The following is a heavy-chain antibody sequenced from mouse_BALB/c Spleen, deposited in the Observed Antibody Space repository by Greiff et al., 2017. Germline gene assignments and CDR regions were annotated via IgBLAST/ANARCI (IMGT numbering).Heavy chain of an antibody. D-gene: IGHD1-2*01. CDR1: GYTFTNYW. CDR3: ARSLSSTASAY. Sequence: VQLQQSGAELVRPGTSVKISCKASGYTFTNYWLGWVKQRPGHGLEWIGDIYPGGGYTNYNEKFKGKATLTADTSSSTAYMQLSSLTSEDSAVYFCARSLSSTASAYWGQGTLVTVSA. V-gene: IGHV1-63*02. J-gene: IGHJ3*01. CDR2: IYPGGGYT.